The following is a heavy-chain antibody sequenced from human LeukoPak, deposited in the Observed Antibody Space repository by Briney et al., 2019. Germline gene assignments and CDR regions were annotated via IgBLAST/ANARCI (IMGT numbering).Heavy chain of an antibody. J-gene: IGHJ6*02. D-gene: IGHD5-18*01. CDR2: INSDGSIT. Sequence: GGSLRLSCAASGFTFTTYWMHWVRQAPGKGLVWVSHINSDGSITRYADSVKGRFTISRDNAKTTLYLQMKSLRAEDTAVYYCARDAVDTANAVWGQGTTVTVSS. CDR3: ARDAVDTANAV. CDR1: GFTFTTYW. V-gene: IGHV3-74*01.